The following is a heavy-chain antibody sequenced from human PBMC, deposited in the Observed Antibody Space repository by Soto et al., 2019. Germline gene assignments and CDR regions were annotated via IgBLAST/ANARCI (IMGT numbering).Heavy chain of an antibody. J-gene: IGHJ6*02. V-gene: IGHV3-23*01. Sequence: EVQLLESGGGLVQPGGSLRLSCAASRFTFSNYAMTWVRQAPGKGVEWVSSISASGGGTYYADSVKGRFTISRDNLKNTVNLQMNGLRAEDTALYYCAKGYIGGDSGYYYYGMDVWGQGTTVTVSS. CDR2: ISASGGGT. CDR3: AKGYIGGDSGYYYYGMDV. CDR1: RFTFSNYA. D-gene: IGHD2-21*02.